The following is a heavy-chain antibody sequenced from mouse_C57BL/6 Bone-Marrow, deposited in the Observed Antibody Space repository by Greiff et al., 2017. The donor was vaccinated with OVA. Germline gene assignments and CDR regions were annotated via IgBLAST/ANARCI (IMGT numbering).Heavy chain of an antibody. D-gene: IGHD1-1*01. CDR2: IHPNSGST. CDR1: GYTFTSYW. V-gene: IGHV1-64*01. Sequence: VKLQQPGAELVKPGASVKLSCKASGYTFTSYWMHWVKQRPGQGLEWIGMIHPNSGSTNYNEKFKSKATLTVDKSSSTAYMQLSSLTSEDSAVYYCASFPRLLRYLYFDYWGQGTTLTVSS. CDR3: ASFPRLLRYLYFDY. J-gene: IGHJ2*01.